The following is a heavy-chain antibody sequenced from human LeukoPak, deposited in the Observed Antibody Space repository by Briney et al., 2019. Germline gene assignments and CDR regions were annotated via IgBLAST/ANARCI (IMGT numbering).Heavy chain of an antibody. J-gene: IGHJ4*02. CDR2: IYSSGNT. CDR1: GGSISSGGYY. D-gene: IGHD4-17*01. Sequence: PSETLSLTCTVSGGSISSGGYYWSWIRQHPGKGLEWIAYIYSSGNTNYNPSLKGRALISVDRSMNQFSLKVYSVTAADTAVYYCARHPSWPDYGGTFDYWGQGTPVIVSS. V-gene: IGHV4-61*08. CDR3: ARHPSWPDYGGTFDY.